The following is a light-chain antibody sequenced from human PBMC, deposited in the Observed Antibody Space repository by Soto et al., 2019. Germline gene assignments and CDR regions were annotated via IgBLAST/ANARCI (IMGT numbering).Light chain of an antibody. Sequence: QSALTQPASVSGSPGQSITISCTGTSTDVGDHNSVSWYQQQPGKAPKLIIYAVSNRPSGVSNRFSGSKSGNTASLTISGLQAEDEADYYCRSYTTSTTVIFGGGTKLTVL. CDR3: RSYTTSTTVI. J-gene: IGLJ2*01. CDR2: AVS. V-gene: IGLV2-14*03. CDR1: STDVGDHNS.